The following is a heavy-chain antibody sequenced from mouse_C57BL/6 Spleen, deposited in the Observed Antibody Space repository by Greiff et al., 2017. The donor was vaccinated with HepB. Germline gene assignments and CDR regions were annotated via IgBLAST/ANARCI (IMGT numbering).Heavy chain of an antibody. V-gene: IGHV14-1*01. J-gene: IGHJ4*01. CDR3: TPTTAQAAYYYAMDY. D-gene: IGHD3-2*02. Sequence: EVQLQQSGAELVRPGASVKLSCTASGFNIKDYYMHWVKQRPEQGLEWIGRIDPEDGDTEYAPKFQGKATMTADTSSNTAYLQLSSLTSEDTAVYYCTPTTAQAAYYYAMDYWGQGTSVTVSS. CDR1: GFNIKDYY. CDR2: IDPEDGDT.